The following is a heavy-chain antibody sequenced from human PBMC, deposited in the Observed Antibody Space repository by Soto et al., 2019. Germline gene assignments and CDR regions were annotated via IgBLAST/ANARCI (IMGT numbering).Heavy chain of an antibody. CDR1: GFIFRSYW. CDR3: ARDPYFGAFDI. D-gene: IGHD3-9*01. CDR2: IKEDGSEK. J-gene: IGHJ3*02. Sequence: EVRLVESGGGLVQPGESLRLSCAASGFIFRSYWMTWVRQAPGKGLEWVAKIKEDGSEKEYVDSVKGRFIISRDNAENSLYLQMNSLRAEDTAVYFCARDPYFGAFDIWGQGTMVTVSS. V-gene: IGHV3-7*01.